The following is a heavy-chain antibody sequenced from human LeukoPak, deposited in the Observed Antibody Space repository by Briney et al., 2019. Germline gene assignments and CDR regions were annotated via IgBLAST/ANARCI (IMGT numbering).Heavy chain of an antibody. CDR2: ISGSGGST. J-gene: IGHJ3*01. D-gene: IGHD2-2*01. Sequence: GGSLRLSCAASGFTFSSYAMSWVRQAPGKGLEWVSVISGSGGSTYYADSVKGRFTISRDNSKNTLYLQMNSLRAEDTAVYYCARRYCSTCPTGHSFDLWGQGTMVTVSS. CDR1: GFTFSSYA. V-gene: IGHV3-23*01. CDR3: ARRYCSTCPTGHSFDL.